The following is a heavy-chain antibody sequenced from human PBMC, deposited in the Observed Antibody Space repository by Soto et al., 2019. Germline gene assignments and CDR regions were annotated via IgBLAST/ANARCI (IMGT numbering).Heavy chain of an antibody. Sequence: QVQLVQSGAEVKKPGSSVKVSCKASGGTFSSYAISWVRQAPGQGLEWMGGIIPIFGTANYAQKFQGGVTITADESTSTAYMELSSLRSEDTAVYYCAREGYSSSSPYYYYYGMDVWGQGTTVTVSS. J-gene: IGHJ6*02. CDR2: IIPIFGTA. V-gene: IGHV1-69*01. D-gene: IGHD6-6*01. CDR1: GGTFSSYA. CDR3: AREGYSSSSPYYYYYGMDV.